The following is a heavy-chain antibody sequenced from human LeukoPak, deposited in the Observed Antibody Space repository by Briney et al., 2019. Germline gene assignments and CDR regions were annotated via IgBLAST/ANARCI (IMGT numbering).Heavy chain of an antibody. CDR2: IWYDGSNK. CDR3: ARVADGDKYGGRDY. D-gene: IGHD5-24*01. J-gene: IGHJ4*02. CDR1: GFTFSSYG. Sequence: GGSLRLSCAASGFTFSSYGMHWVRQAPGKGLEWVAVIWYDGSNKYYADSVKGRFTISRDNSKNTLYLQMNSLRAEGTAVYYCARVADGDKYGGRDYWGQGALVIVSS. V-gene: IGHV3-33*01.